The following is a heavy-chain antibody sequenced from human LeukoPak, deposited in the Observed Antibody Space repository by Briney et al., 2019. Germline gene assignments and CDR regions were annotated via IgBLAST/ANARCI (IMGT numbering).Heavy chain of an antibody. J-gene: IGHJ4*02. D-gene: IGHD3-22*01. Sequence: GGSLRLSCAASGFTFDDYGMSWVRQAPGKGLEWVSAISGSGGSTYYADSVKGRFTISRDNSKSTLYLQMNSLRAEDTAVYYCAKDKGSYYYDSSGYSYDYWGQGTLVTVSS. CDR2: ISGSGGST. CDR1: GFTFDDYG. V-gene: IGHV3-23*01. CDR3: AKDKGSYYYDSSGYSYDY.